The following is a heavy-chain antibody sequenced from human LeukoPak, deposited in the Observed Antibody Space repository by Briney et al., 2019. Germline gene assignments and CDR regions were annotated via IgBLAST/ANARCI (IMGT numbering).Heavy chain of an antibody. V-gene: IGHV4-61*05. CDR2: IYYSGST. J-gene: IGHJ4*02. CDR3: ARTYYDFWSGHRYYFDY. D-gene: IGHD3-3*01. Sequence: SETLSLTCTVSGGSISSSSYYWGWIRQPPGTGLEWIGYIYYSGSTNYNPSLKSRVTISVDTSKNQFSLKLSSVTAADTAVYYCARTYYDFWSGHRYYFDYWGQGTLVTVSS. CDR1: GGSISSSSYY.